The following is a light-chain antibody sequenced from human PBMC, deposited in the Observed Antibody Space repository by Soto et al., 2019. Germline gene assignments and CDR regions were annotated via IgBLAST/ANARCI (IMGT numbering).Light chain of an antibody. Sequence: QSALTQPASVSGSPGQSITISCTGTSSDVGGYNFVSWYQHLPGKAPKLLIYEVINRPSGVSDRFSGSVSGNTASLTISGLQAEDEADFYCASYTSSSTYVFGTGTKLTVL. J-gene: IGLJ1*01. CDR1: SSDVGGYNF. CDR3: ASYTSSSTYV. V-gene: IGLV2-14*01. CDR2: EVI.